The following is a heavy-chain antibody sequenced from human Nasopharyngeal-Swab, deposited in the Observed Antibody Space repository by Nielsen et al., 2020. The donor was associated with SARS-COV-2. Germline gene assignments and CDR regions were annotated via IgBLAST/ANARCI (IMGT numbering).Heavy chain of an antibody. CDR2: INWNSGSI. CDR3: AKASSYFHGSGSSFGAFDI. CDR1: GFSFGDYA. V-gene: IGHV3-9*01. D-gene: IGHD3-10*01. J-gene: IGHJ3*02. Sequence: GGSLRLSCAASGFSFGDYAMHWVRQAPGKGLEWVSGINWNSGSIGYADSVKGRFTISRDNAKNSLYLQMNSLRADDTALYYCAKASSYFHGSGSSFGAFDIWGQGTMVTVSS.